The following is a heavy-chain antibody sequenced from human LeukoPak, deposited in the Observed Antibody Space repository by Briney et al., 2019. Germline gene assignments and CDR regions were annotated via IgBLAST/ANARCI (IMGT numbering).Heavy chain of an antibody. D-gene: IGHD1-26*01. CDR3: ARRSGSYYIWFDP. CDR2: INSDGSST. V-gene: IGHV3-74*01. CDR1: GFTFSSYW. J-gene: IGHJ5*02. Sequence: HPGGSLRLSCAASGFTFSSYWMHWVRQAPGKGLVWVSRINSDGSSTSYADPVKGRFTISRDNAKNTLYLQMNSLRAEDTAVYYCARRSGSYYIWFDPWGQGTLVTVSS.